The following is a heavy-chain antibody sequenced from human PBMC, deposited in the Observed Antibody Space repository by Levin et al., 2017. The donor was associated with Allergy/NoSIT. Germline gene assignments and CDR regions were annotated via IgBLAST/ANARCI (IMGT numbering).Heavy chain of an antibody. V-gene: IGHV1-69*06. CDR1: GGPFNTYG. D-gene: IGHD1-26*01. Sequence: SVKVSCKVSGGPFNTYGITWVRQAPGQGLEWLGGIIPIFEKPDYAQKFQGRVAITADKSTSTVYMDLSSLRSEDTAVYYCARYLGGASRPADGFEIWGQGTLVIVSS. CDR3: ARYLGGASRPADGFEI. J-gene: IGHJ3*02. CDR2: IIPIFEKP.